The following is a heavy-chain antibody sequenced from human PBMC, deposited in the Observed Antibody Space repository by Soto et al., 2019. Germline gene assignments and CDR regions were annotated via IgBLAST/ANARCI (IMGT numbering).Heavy chain of an antibody. CDR2: INSDGSST. CDR1: GFTFSSYW. Sequence: EVQLVESGGGLVQPGGSLRLSCAASGFTFSSYWMHWVRQAPGKGLVWVSRINSDGSSTSYADSVKGRFTISRDNAKNTLYLHRNSLRAEDTAVYYCGRVYYYGMDVWGQGTTVTVSS. CDR3: GRVYYYGMDV. V-gene: IGHV3-74*01. J-gene: IGHJ6*02.